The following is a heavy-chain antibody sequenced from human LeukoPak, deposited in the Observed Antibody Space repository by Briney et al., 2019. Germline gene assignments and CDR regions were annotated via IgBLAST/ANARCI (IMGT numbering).Heavy chain of an antibody. CDR1: GFTFNNYP. CDR2: IGSSGGST. V-gene: IGHV3-23*01. J-gene: IGHJ3*02. D-gene: IGHD4-23*01. Sequence: GGSLRLSCAASGFTFNNYPMSWVRQAPGKGLEWVSVIGSSGGSTHYADSVKGRFTISRDNSRNTLSLQMNSLRAEDTAVYYCAKDPSDYVGAFDIWGQGTMVTVSS. CDR3: AKDPSDYVGAFDI.